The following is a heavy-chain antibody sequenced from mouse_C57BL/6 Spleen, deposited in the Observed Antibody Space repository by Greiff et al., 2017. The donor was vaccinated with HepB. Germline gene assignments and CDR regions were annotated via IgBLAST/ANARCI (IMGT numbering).Heavy chain of an antibody. Sequence: VQLQQPGTELVKPGASVKLSCKASGYTFTSYWMHWVKQRPGQGLEWIGNINPSNGGTNYNEKFKSKATLTVDKSSSTAYMQLSSLTSEDSAVYYCAREGGLRPYYFDYWGQGTTLTVSS. J-gene: IGHJ2*01. CDR3: AREGGLRPYYFDY. CDR1: GYTFTSYW. CDR2: INPSNGGT. V-gene: IGHV1-53*01. D-gene: IGHD2-4*01.